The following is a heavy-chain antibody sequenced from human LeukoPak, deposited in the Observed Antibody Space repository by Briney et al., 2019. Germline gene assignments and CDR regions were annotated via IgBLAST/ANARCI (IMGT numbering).Heavy chain of an antibody. Sequence: PSETLSLTCTVSGGSISSYYWSWIRQPAGKGLEWIGRIYTSGSTNYNPSLKSRVTMSVDTSKNQFSLKLSSVTAADTAVYYCARDWFPAASRREFDPWGQGTLVTVSS. CDR1: GGSISSYY. CDR3: ARDWFPAASRREFDP. V-gene: IGHV4-4*07. CDR2: IYTSGST. J-gene: IGHJ5*02. D-gene: IGHD2-2*01.